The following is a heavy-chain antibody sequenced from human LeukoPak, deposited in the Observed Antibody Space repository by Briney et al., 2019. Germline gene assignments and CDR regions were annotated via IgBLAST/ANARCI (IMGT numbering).Heavy chain of an antibody. CDR2: IAYDGSNK. D-gene: IGHD5-12*01. Sequence: GGSLRLSCAASGFIFSSYGMHWVRQAPGKGLEWVAVIAYDGSNKYYGDSVKGRFTISRDNSKNTLDLQMNSLRAEDTAVYYCAKDIREKWLRSSYGMDVWGQGTTVTVSS. J-gene: IGHJ6*02. CDR1: GFIFSSYG. CDR3: AKDIREKWLRSSYGMDV. V-gene: IGHV3-30*18.